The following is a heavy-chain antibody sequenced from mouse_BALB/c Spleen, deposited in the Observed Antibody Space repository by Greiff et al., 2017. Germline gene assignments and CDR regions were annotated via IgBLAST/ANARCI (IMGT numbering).Heavy chain of an antibody. Sequence: EVQLVESGGGLVQPGGSLKLSCAASGFTFSSYTMSWVRQTPEKRLEWVAYISNGGGSTYYPDTVKGRFTISRDNAKNTLYLQMSSLKSEDTAMYYCARGNDGFSWFAYWGQGTLVTVSA. V-gene: IGHV5-12-2*01. D-gene: IGHD2-3*01. J-gene: IGHJ3*01. CDR3: ARGNDGFSWFAY. CDR2: ISNGGGST. CDR1: GFTFSSYT.